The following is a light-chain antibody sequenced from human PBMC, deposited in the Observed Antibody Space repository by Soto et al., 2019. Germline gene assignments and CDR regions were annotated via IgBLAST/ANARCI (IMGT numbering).Light chain of an antibody. V-gene: IGKV3-11*01. CDR3: QQRSSWPIT. J-gene: IGKJ5*01. CDR2: DAS. CDR1: QSVSSD. Sequence: EIVMTQSPATLSMFPGERATLSCRASQSVSSDLGWYQQKPGQAPRLLISDASNRATGIPARFSGSGSGTDFTLTINSLEPEDFAVYYCQQRSSWPITFGQGTRLEIK.